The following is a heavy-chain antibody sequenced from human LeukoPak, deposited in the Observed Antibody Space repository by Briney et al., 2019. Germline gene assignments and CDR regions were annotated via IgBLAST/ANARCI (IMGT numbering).Heavy chain of an antibody. CDR2: IKSKTDGGTT. J-gene: IGHJ3*02. CDR3: TTEYYYGSGSLDAFDI. Sequence: ETLSLTCTVSGVSISSSNSYWGWIRQPPGKGLEWVGRIKSKTDGGTTDYAAPVKGRFTISRDDSKNTLYLQMNSLKTEDTAVYYCTTEYYYGSGSLDAFDIWGQGTMVTVSS. CDR1: GVSISSSNSY. V-gene: IGHV3-15*01. D-gene: IGHD3-10*01.